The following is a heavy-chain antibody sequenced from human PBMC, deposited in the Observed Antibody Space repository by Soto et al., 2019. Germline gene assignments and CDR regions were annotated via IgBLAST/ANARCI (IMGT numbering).Heavy chain of an antibody. CDR3: ARDLNSYYYDSSDRPFDY. Sequence: GGSLRLSCAASGFTFCSYAMHWVRQAPGKGLEYVSAISSNGGSTYYADSVKGRFTTSRDNSKNTLYLQMNSLRAEDTAVYYRARDLNSYYYDSSDRPFDYWGQGTLVTVSS. CDR1: GFTFCSYA. J-gene: IGHJ4*02. CDR2: ISSNGGST. V-gene: IGHV3-64*04. D-gene: IGHD3-22*01.